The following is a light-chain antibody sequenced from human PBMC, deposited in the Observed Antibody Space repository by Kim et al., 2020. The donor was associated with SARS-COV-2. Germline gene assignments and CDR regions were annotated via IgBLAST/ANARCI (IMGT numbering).Light chain of an antibody. CDR2: YDN. J-gene: IGLJ3*02. CDR3: QVWDSSSDLRV. Sequence: SYELTQPPSVSVAPGKTARITCGGNNIGSKSVHWYQQKPGQAPVLVIYYDNDRPSGIPERFSGSNSGNTATLTISRVEAGDEADYYCQVWDSSSDLRVFGGGTQLTVL. V-gene: IGLV3-21*04. CDR1: NIGSKS.